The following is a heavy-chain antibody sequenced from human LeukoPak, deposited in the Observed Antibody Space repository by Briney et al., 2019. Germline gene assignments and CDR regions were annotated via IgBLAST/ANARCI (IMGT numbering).Heavy chain of an antibody. Sequence: GRSLRLSCAASGFTFSSYGMHWVRQAPGKGLEWVAFIRYDGSNKYYADSVKGRFTISRDNSKNTLYLQMNSLRAEDTAVYYCAKDRGYCSSTSCHMGYYFDYWGQGTLVTVSS. CDR1: GFTFSSYG. V-gene: IGHV3-30*02. D-gene: IGHD2-2*02. CDR3: AKDRGYCSSTSCHMGYYFDY. CDR2: IRYDGSNK. J-gene: IGHJ4*02.